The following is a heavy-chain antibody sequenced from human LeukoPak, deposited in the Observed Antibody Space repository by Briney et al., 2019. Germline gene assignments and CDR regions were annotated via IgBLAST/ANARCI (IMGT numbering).Heavy chain of an antibody. V-gene: IGHV4-59*01. D-gene: IGHD3-10*01. CDR1: GGSISSYY. J-gene: IGHJ4*02. Sequence: SETLSLTCTVSGGSISSYYWSWIRQPPGKGLEWIGYIDYSGSTNYNPSLKSRVTISVDTSKSQFSLKLSSVTAADTAVYYCARDRAYGLGKYYFDYWGQGTLVTVSS. CDR3: ARDRAYGLGKYYFDY. CDR2: IDYSGST.